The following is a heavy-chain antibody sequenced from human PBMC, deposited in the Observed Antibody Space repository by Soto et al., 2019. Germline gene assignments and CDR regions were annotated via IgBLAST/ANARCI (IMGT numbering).Heavy chain of an antibody. D-gene: IGHD2-21*01. J-gene: IGHJ4*02. V-gene: IGHV1-69*02. CDR1: GGTFNTYT. CDR3: AITYCRDNSCPRDFDF. CDR2: VIPILDMA. Sequence: QVQVVQSGAEVKKPESSVKVSCKPSGGTFNTYTVNWVRLAPGHGLEWMGRVIPILDMANYAQKFQDRVPITADRSTFTAYMELNSLTSDDTAVYYCAITYCRDNSCPRDFDFWGPGTRVTVSS.